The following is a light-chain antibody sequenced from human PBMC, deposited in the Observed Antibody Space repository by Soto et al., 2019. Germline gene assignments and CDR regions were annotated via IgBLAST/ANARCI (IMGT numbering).Light chain of an antibody. CDR3: VAWDDNLSARV. Sequence: QSALTQPPSLSGTPGQTVTISCFGSRSNIGNSIVHWYQQVPGTAPKHLIFMNSQRPSGVPDRFSASKSGTSASLVISELRSEDEADYYCVAWDDNLSARVFGGGTKVTVL. V-gene: IGLV1-47*01. J-gene: IGLJ3*02. CDR1: RSNIGNSI. CDR2: MNS.